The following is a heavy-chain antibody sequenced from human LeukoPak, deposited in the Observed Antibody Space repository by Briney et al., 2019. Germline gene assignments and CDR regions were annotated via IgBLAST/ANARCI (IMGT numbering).Heavy chain of an antibody. CDR2: INPNSGGT. CDR1: GYTFTGYY. J-gene: IGHJ3*02. V-gene: IGHV1-2*02. D-gene: IGHD6-19*01. CDR3: ARGRYNAVAGPYDAFDI. Sequence: GASVKVSCKASGYTFTGYYMHWVRQAPGQGLEWMGWINPNSGGTNYAQKSQGRVTMTRDTSISTAYMELSRLRSDDTAVYHCARGRYNAVAGPYDAFDIWGQGTMVTVSS.